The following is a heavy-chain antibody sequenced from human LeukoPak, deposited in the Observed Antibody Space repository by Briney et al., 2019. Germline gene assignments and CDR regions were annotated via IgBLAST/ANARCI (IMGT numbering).Heavy chain of an antibody. V-gene: IGHV4-59*08. CDR1: GDSISSYY. J-gene: IGHJ3*02. D-gene: IGHD5-24*01. CDR3: ARHVTISGPYDASDI. Sequence: KPSDTLPLTCTVSGDSISSYYWSWIRQPPGKGLEWIGYIYYSGGTDYNPSLKSRVTISVDTSKNQFSLKLRSVTAADTAVYYCARHVTISGPYDASDIWGQGTMVTVSP. CDR2: IYYSGGT.